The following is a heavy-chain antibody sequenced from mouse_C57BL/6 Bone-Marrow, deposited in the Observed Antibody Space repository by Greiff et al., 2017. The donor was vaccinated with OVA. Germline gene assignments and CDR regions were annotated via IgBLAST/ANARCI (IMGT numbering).Heavy chain of an antibody. Sequence: QVHVKQSGAELVRPGASVKLSCKASGYTFTDYYINWVKQRPGQGLEWIARIYPGSGNTYYNEKFKGKATLTAEKSSSTAYMQLSSLTSEDSAVYFCARTAYYSNYHAMDYWGQGTSVTVSS. CDR3: ARTAYYSNYHAMDY. CDR1: GYTFTDYY. CDR2: IYPGSGNT. D-gene: IGHD2-5*01. J-gene: IGHJ4*01. V-gene: IGHV1-76*01.